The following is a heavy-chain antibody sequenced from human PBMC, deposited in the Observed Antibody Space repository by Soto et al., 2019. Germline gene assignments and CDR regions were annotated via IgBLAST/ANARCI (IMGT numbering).Heavy chain of an antibody. CDR1: GFTFSSYE. Sequence: GGSLRLSCAASGFTFSSYEMNWVRQAPGKGLEWVSYISSSGSTIYYADSVKGRFTISRDNAKNSLYLQMNSLRAEDTAVYYCARLVDDYDFWSGYYKRGDAFDIWGQGTMVTVS. CDR2: ISSSGSTI. V-gene: IGHV3-48*03. J-gene: IGHJ3*02. D-gene: IGHD3-3*01. CDR3: ARLVDDYDFWSGYYKRGDAFDI.